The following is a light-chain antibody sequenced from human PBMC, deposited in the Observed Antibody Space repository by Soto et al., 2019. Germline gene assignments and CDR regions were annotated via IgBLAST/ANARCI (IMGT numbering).Light chain of an antibody. Sequence: EIVLTQSPATLSLSPGERATLSCRASQSVSSYLAWYQQKPGQAPRLLIYDASNRATGITARFSGSGSGTDFTLTISSLEPEDFAVYYWQQRSNWPPITVGQGTRLEIK. V-gene: IGKV3-11*01. CDR3: QQRSNWPPIT. CDR1: QSVSSY. J-gene: IGKJ5*01. CDR2: DAS.